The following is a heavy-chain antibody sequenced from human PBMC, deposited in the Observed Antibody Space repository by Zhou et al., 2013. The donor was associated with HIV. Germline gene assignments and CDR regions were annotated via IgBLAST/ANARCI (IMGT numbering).Heavy chain of an antibody. CDR2: IYHSGRT. Sequence: QVQLQESGPGLVKPSETLSLTCAVSGYSISSNYFWGWIRLPPGKGLEWIGSIYHSGRTYYNPSLKSRVTISVDTSKSQFSLKLSSVTAADTAVYYCARDEGGAMDPWFAFDMWGQGTMVTVSS. V-gene: IGHV4-38-2*02. CDR3: ARDEGGAMDPWFAFDM. J-gene: IGHJ3*02. D-gene: IGHD5-18*01. CDR1: GYSISSNYF.